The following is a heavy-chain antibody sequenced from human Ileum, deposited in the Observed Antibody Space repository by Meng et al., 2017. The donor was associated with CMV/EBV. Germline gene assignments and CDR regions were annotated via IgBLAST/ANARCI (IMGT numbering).Heavy chain of an antibody. CDR2: INSDGSST. Sequence: GESLKISCAASGFTFSSYWMHWVRQAPGKGLVWVSRINSDGSSTSYADSVKGRFTISRDNAKNTLYLQMNSLRAEDTAVYYCARVDCSSTSCYYYYYYGMDVWGQGTMVTVSS. V-gene: IGHV3-74*01. CDR1: GFTFSSYW. J-gene: IGHJ6*02. CDR3: ARVDCSSTSCYYYYYYGMDV. D-gene: IGHD2-2*01.